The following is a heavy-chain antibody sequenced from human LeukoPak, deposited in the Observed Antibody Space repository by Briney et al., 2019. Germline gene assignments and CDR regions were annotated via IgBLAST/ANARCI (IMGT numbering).Heavy chain of an antibody. CDR1: GYTFTGYY. J-gene: IGHJ4*02. Sequence: ASVKVSCKASGYTFTGYYMHWVRQAPGQGLECMGWINTNTGNPTYAQGFTGRFVFSLDTSVSTEYLQISSLKAEDTAVYYCARELRQPDYWGQGTLVTVSS. D-gene: IGHD1-1*01. V-gene: IGHV7-4-1*02. CDR2: INTNTGNP. CDR3: ARELRQPDY.